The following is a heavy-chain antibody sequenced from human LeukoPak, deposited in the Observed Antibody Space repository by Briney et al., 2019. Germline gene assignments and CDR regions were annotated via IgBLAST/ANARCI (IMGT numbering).Heavy chain of an antibody. J-gene: IGHJ3*02. CDR3: ARQLTHCSSTSCYHLDAFDI. V-gene: IGHV1-69*05. CDR1: GGTFSSYA. Sequence: SVKVSGKASGGTFSSYAISWVRQAPGQGLEWMGGIIPIFGTANYAQKFQGRVTITTDESTSTAYMELSSLRSEDTAVYYCARQLTHCSSTSCYHLDAFDIWGQGTMVTVSS. CDR2: IIPIFGTA. D-gene: IGHD2-2*01.